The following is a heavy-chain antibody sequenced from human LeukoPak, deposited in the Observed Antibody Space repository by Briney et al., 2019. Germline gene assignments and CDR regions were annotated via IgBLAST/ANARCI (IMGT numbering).Heavy chain of an antibody. J-gene: IGHJ3*02. Sequence: GGSLRLSCTPSGGTFGDYAVSWVRQAPGKGLEWLGFITSKAFGGTAEYAAAVKGRFTISRDDCKSLAYLQMNSLKAEDTAVYYCTRDREAAAGINALGIWGQGTMVTVSS. D-gene: IGHD6-13*01. V-gene: IGHV3-49*04. CDR1: GGTFGDYA. CDR2: ITSKAFGGTA. CDR3: TRDREAAAGINALGI.